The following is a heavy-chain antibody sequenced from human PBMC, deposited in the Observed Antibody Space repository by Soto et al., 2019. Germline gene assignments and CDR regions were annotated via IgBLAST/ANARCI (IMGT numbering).Heavy chain of an antibody. CDR2: VYYLGST. CDR3: ARDGYDGSGSPYPAY. V-gene: IGHV4-59*11. J-gene: IGHJ4*02. Sequence: SETLSLTCTVSGGSMSEHFWSWIRQSPGKGLEWIGYVYYLGSTDYNPSLKSRVTISVDTSKRQFSLKLSSVTVADTAVYYCARDGYDGSGSPYPAYWGPGAQVTVSS. CDR1: GGSMSEHF. D-gene: IGHD3-10*01.